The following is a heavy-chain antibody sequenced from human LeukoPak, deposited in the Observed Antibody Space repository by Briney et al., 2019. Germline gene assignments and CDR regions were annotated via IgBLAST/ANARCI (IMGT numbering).Heavy chain of an antibody. D-gene: IGHD3-22*01. CDR3: ARTYYYDSSGYLLPLNYYYYGMDV. V-gene: IGHV6-1*01. CDR1: GHSVSSNSAA. Sequence: SQTLSLTCAICGHSVSSNSAAWNWIRQSPSRGLELLGRTYYRYKWYKDYAVSVKSRITINPDTSKNQFSLQLNSVTPEDTAVYYCARTYYYDSSGYLLPLNYYYYGMDVWGQGTTVTVSS. CDR2: TYYRYKWYK. J-gene: IGHJ6*02.